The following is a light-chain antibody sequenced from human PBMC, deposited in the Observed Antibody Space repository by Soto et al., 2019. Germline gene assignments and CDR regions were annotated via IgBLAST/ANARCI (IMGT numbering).Light chain of an antibody. V-gene: IGKV1-39*01. CDR1: ESISTY. J-gene: IGKJ5*01. CDR3: QQSYSTPIT. CDR2: TTS. Sequence: LQITQSPSSLSASVGDRVTLTCRSSESISTYLNWYQQKPGKAPKLLISTTSSLQSGVPSRFSGSGSGTDFTLTISSLQPEDFATYYCQQSYSTPITFGQGTRLETK.